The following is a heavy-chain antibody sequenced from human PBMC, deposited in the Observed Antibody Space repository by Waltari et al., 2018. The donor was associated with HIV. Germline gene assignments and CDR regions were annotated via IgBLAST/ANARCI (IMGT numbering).Heavy chain of an antibody. J-gene: IGHJ2*01. CDR3: ARTRVRVVNYWYFDL. V-gene: IGHV4-61*01. CDR2: IYYSGST. Sequence: QVQLQESGPGLVKPSETLSLTCTVSGGSVNSGSYYWSWIRQPPGKGLEWIGYIYYSGSTNYNPSLKSRVTISVDTSKNQFSLKLSSVTAADTAMFYCARTRVRVVNYWYFDLWGRGTLVTVSS. CDR1: GGSVNSGSYY. D-gene: IGHD2-21*01.